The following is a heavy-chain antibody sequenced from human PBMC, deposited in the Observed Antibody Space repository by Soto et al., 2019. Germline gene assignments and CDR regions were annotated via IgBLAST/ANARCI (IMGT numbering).Heavy chain of an antibody. CDR2: IIPIFGTA. CDR1: GGTFSSYA. V-gene: IGHV1-69*05. J-gene: IGHJ4*02. CDR3: ARDRGYDGDFDY. Sequence: ASVKVSCKASGGTFSSYAISWVRQAPGQGLEWMGGIIPIFGTANDAQKFQGRVTMTTDKSTSTAYMELRSLRSDDTAVYYCARDRGYDGDFDYWGQGTLVTVSS. D-gene: IGHD5-12*01.